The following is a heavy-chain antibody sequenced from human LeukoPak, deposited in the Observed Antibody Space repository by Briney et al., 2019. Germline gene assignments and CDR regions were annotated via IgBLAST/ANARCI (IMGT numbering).Heavy chain of an antibody. J-gene: IGHJ4*02. CDR1: GFSLSTSGMC. CDR2: IDWDDDK. Sequence: SGPALLKPTQTLTLTCTFSGFSLSTSGMCVSWIRQPPGKALEWLALIDWDDDKYYSTSLKTRLTISKDTSKNQVVLTMTNMDPVDTATYYCARCQLSSPLTTVTSHFDYWGQGTLSPSPQ. D-gene: IGHD4-17*01. V-gene: IGHV2-70*01. CDR3: ARCQLSSPLTTVTSHFDY.